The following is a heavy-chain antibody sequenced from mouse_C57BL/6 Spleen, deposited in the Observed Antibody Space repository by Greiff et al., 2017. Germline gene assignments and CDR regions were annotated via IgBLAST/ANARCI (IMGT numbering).Heavy chain of an antibody. CDR3: ARNGYSPWFAD. V-gene: IGHV5-17*01. D-gene: IGHD2-3*01. CDR2: ISSGSSTI. J-gene: IGHJ3*01. CDR1: GFTFSDYG. Sequence: DVMLVESGGGLVKPGGSLKLSCAASGFTFSDYGMHWVRQAPEKGLEWVAYISSGSSTIYYADTVKGRFTITRDNARNTLFLQMTSLRSEDTAMYYCARNGYSPWFADWGQGTLVTVSA.